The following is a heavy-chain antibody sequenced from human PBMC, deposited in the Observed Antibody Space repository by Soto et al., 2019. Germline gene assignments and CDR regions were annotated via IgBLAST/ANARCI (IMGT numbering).Heavy chain of an antibody. CDR2: IRNKANNYII. D-gene: IGHD2-15*01. J-gene: IGHJ4*02. CDR1: GFTFSDHY. CDR3: VRVNLVRGRRYFDY. Sequence: PGGSLRLSCAASGFTFSDHYMDWVRQAPVRGLEWVGRIRNKANNYIIEYAASVIGRFTISRDDSRNSLYLEMNNLQTEDSAVYYCVRVNLVRGRRYFDYWGQGAPVTVSS. V-gene: IGHV3-72*01.